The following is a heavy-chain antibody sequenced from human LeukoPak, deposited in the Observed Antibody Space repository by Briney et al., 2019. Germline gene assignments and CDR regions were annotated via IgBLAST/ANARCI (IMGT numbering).Heavy chain of an antibody. Sequence: GGSLRLPCAASGFTISNSAMTWVRQAPGKGLDWVSIITDNGAHTFYADSVKGRFTISRDTSENTLYLQMNSLRADDTAVYYCATVGGSCSSSNCFAYFAYWGQGTLLTVSS. D-gene: IGHD2-2*01. CDR2: ITDNGAHT. J-gene: IGHJ4*02. CDR1: GFTISNSA. CDR3: ATVGGSCSSSNCFAYFAY. V-gene: IGHV3-23*01.